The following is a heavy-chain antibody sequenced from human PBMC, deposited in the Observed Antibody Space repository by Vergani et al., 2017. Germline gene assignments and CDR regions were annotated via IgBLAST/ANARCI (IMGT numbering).Heavy chain of an antibody. V-gene: IGHV3-30*02. J-gene: IGHJ4*02. Sequence: QVQLVESGGGVVQPGGFLRLSCAASGFTFSNNDMQWVRQAPGKGLEWVALTRYDGSNKSYADSVKGRFTISRDNSKKMLYLQMNSLRTEDTAVYYCAKRGDYGDYLGYWGQGTLVIVSS. CDR3: AKRGDYGDYLGY. D-gene: IGHD4-17*01. CDR1: GFTFSNND. CDR2: TRYDGSNK.